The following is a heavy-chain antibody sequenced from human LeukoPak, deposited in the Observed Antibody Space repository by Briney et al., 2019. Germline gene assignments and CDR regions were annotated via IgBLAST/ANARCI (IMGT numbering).Heavy chain of an antibody. CDR3: ARDDDYGGNR. CDR1: GYTFTSYD. J-gene: IGHJ4*02. V-gene: IGHV1-8*01. D-gene: IGHD4-23*01. CDR2: MNPNSGNT. Sequence: APVKVSCKASGYTFTSYDINWVRQATGQGLEWMGWMNPNSGNTGYAQKFQGRVTMTRSTSISTAYMELSSLSSEDTAVYYCARDDDYGGNRWGQGTLVTVSS.